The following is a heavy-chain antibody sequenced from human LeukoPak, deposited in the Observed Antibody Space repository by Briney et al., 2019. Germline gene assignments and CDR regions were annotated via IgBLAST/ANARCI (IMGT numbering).Heavy chain of an antibody. V-gene: IGHV1-2*02. CDR1: GNTFTKYA. J-gene: IGHJ4*02. CDR3: ARTQYYYDSSGYQPLNFDY. D-gene: IGHD3-22*01. Sequence: GASVKVSCKASGNTFTKYAVNWVRQAPGQGLEWMGWINPNSGGTNYAQKFQGRVTMTRDTSISTAYMELSRLRSDDTAVYYCARTQYYYDSSGYQPLNFDYWGQGTLVTVSS. CDR2: INPNSGGT.